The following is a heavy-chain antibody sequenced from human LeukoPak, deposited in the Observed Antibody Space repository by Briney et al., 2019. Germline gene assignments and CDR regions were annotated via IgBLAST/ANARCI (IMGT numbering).Heavy chain of an antibody. CDR2: ISDTGEST. Sequence: PGGSLRLSCAASGFTLSRYDMSWVRQTPGKGLEWVSGISDTGESTYYVDSVKGRFTISRDNSKNTLYLQMNSLRAEDTAVYHCAKERTETKAYFDYWGQGTLVTVSS. V-gene: IGHV3-23*01. D-gene: IGHD4-17*01. J-gene: IGHJ4*02. CDR3: AKERTETKAYFDY. CDR1: GFTLSRYD.